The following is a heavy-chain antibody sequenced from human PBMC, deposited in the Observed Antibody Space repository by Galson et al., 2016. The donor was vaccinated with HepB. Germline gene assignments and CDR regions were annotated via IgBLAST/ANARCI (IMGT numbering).Heavy chain of an antibody. CDR2: TNQDGSGK. V-gene: IGHV3-7*01. CDR1: GFTFSAYW. D-gene: IGHD6-19*01. J-gene: IGHJ3*01. Sequence: SLRLSCAASGFTFSAYWLAWIRSAPGKGVEWVANTNQDGSGKHYVDSAKGRFAVSRDNAKNSGFLDMNSLRAEDTAVYYCVSGYTSGIWGQGTTVTVSS. CDR3: VSGYTSGI.